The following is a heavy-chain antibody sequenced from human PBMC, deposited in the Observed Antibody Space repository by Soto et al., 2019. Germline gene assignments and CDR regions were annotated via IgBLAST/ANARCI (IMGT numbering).Heavy chain of an antibody. CDR2: IHNTGRA. D-gene: IGHD7-27*01. CDR1: GDSISSGDYY. Sequence: QVQLQESGPGLVKPSQTLSLTCTVSGDSISSGDYYWSWLRQTPGRGLEWIGFIHNTGRAYYNPSLQSRLTISVDTSKNQFSLSLSSLAAADTAMYYCARAWAGGPYRADYWGQGTLVTVSS. CDR3: ARAWAGGPYRADY. V-gene: IGHV4-30-4*01. J-gene: IGHJ4*02.